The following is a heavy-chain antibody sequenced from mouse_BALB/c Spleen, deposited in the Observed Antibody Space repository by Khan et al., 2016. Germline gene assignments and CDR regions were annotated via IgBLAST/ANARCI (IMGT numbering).Heavy chain of an antibody. CDR2: IWGVGST. J-gene: IGHJ4*01. Sequence: VQLQESGPGLVAPSQSLSITCTVSGFSLTSYGVSWVRQRPGQGLEWLGVIWGVGSTNYHSALISRLSISKDNSKSQVFLKLNSLQTDGTATYYCAKKGYAMDYWGQGTSVTVSS. V-gene: IGHV2-3*01. CDR1: GFSLTSYG. CDR3: AKKGYAMDY.